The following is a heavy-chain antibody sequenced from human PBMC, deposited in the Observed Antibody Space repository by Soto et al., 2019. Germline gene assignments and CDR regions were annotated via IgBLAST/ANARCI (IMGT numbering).Heavy chain of an antibody. CDR3: ASIGYDSSGTFDY. D-gene: IGHD3-22*01. V-gene: IGHV4-59*01. CDR1: GGSISSYY. Sequence: LSLTCTVSGGSISSYYWSWIRQPPGKGLEWIGYIYYSGSTNYNPSLKSRVTISVDTSKNQFSLKLSSVTAADTAVYYCASIGYDSSGTFDYWGQGTLVTVSS. J-gene: IGHJ4*02. CDR2: IYYSGST.